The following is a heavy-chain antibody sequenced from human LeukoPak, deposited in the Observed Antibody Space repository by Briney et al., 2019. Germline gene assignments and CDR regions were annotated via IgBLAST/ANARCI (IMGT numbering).Heavy chain of an antibody. CDR1: GGSISSYY. CDR2: IYTSGST. D-gene: IGHD6-19*01. V-gene: IGHV4-4*07. CDR3: ARDSGHLSGWSYSYFDY. J-gene: IGHJ4*02. Sequence: SETLSHTCTASGGSISSYYWSWLRQPAGKGLEWIGRIYTSGSTNYNPSLKSRVTMSVDTSKNQFSLKLSSVTAADTAVYYCARDSGHLSGWSYSYFDYWGQGTLVTVSS.